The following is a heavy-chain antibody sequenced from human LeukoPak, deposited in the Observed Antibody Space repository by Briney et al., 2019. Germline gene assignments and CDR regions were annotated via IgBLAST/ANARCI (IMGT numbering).Heavy chain of an antibody. V-gene: IGHV3-53*01. J-gene: IGHJ4*02. CDR1: GFTFSTNY. Sequence: SGGSLRLSCAASGFTFSTNYVSWVRQAPGKGLEWVSVIYSGGSPYYADSVKGRFTISRDNSKNTLYLQMNSLRAEDTAVYYCARDLNYYDSSGYGHWGQGTLVTVSS. CDR3: ARDLNYYDSSGYGH. D-gene: IGHD3-22*01. CDR2: IYSGGSP.